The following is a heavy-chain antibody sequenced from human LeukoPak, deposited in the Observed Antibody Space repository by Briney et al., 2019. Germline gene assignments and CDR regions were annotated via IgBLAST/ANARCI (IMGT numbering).Heavy chain of an antibody. CDR3: ARVKVSCYGSGSYSALDY. D-gene: IGHD3-10*01. CDR1: GGSISSYY. V-gene: IGHV4-59*12. J-gene: IGHJ4*02. Sequence: SETLSLTCTVSGGSISSYYWSWIRQPPGKGLEWIGYIYYSGSTNYNPSLKSRVTISVDRSKNQFSLKLSSVTAADTAVYYCARVKVSCYGSGSYSALDYWGQGTLVTVSS. CDR2: IYYSGST.